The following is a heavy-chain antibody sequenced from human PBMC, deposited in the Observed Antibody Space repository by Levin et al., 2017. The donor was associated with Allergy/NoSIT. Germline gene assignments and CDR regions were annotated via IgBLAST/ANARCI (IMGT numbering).Heavy chain of an antibody. Sequence: GESLKISCAASGFTFSSYEMNWVRQAPGKGLEWVSYISSSGSTIYYADSVKGRFTISRDNAKNSLYLQMNSLRAEDTAVYYCARDLPSSGIVATPNWFDPWGQGTLVTVSS. J-gene: IGHJ5*02. D-gene: IGHD5-12*01. CDR2: ISSSGSTI. CDR1: GFTFSSYE. V-gene: IGHV3-48*03. CDR3: ARDLPSSGIVATPNWFDP.